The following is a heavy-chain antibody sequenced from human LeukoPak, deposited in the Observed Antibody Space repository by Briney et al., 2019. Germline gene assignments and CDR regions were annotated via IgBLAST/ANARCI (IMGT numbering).Heavy chain of an antibody. J-gene: IGHJ6*03. V-gene: IGHV4-59*01. CDR3: ARTTEGGYTYGYFYYYYMDV. D-gene: IGHD5-18*01. CDR1: GGSISSYY. CDR2: VDHTGST. Sequence: SETLSLTCTVSGGSISSYYWTWIRQPPGKGLEWIGYVDHTGSTNFNPSLNGRVSISRDTTNNLFSLKLTSVTAADTAVYYCARTTEGGYTYGYFYYYYMDVWGKGTTVTISS.